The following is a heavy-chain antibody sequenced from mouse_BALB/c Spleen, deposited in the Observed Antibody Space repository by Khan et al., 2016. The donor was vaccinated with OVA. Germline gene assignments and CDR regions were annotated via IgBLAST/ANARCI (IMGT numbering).Heavy chain of an antibody. J-gene: IGHJ4*01. Sequence: QVQLQQSGAELVRPGSSVKISCKASGYAFSSYWMNWVKQRPGQGLEWIGQIYPGDGASNYNGDFKDKATLTADKSSSTAYMQLSSLTSEDSAVYFCARSEGDYDGYVMDYWGQGTSVTVSS. CDR2: IYPGDGAS. CDR3: ARSEGDYDGYVMDY. D-gene: IGHD2-4*01. CDR1: GYAFSSYW. V-gene: IGHV1-80*01.